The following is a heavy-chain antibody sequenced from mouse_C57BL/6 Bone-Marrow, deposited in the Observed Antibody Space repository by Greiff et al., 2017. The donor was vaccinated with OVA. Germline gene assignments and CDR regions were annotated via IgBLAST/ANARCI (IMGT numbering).Heavy chain of an antibody. CDR2: IDPETGGT. V-gene: IGHV1-15*01. J-gene: IGHJ1*03. Sequence: QVQLKESGAELVRPGASVTLSCKASGYTFTDYEMHWVKQTPVHGLEWIGAIDPETGGTAYNQKFKGKAILTADKSSSTAYMELRSLTSEDSAVYYCTRRGLGLYWYFDVWGTGTTVTVSS. D-gene: IGHD3-3*01. CDR1: GYTFTDYE. CDR3: TRRGLGLYWYFDV.